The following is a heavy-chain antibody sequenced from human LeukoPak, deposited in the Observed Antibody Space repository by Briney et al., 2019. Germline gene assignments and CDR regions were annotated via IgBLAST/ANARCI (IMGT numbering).Heavy chain of an antibody. V-gene: IGHV1-8*01. Sequence: ASVKVSCKASGYTFTSYDINWVRQATGQGLEWMGWMNPNSGNTGYAQKFQGRVTMTRNTSISTAYMELSSLRSEDTAVYYCARSRDIWFGENFDYWGQGTLVTVSS. J-gene: IGHJ4*02. CDR1: GYTFTSYD. CDR2: MNPNSGNT. D-gene: IGHD3-10*01. CDR3: ARSRDIWFGENFDY.